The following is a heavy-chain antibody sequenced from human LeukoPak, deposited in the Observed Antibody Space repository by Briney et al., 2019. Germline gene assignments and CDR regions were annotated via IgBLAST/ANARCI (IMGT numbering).Heavy chain of an antibody. CDR3: AKEYTPSSPLGELDS. J-gene: IGHJ4*02. D-gene: IGHD6-6*01. CDR2: IRHDETKE. CDR1: GLSFSSYA. Sequence: GGSLRLSCAVSGLSFSSYAFHWVRQAPGKGLEWVAVIRHDETKEYYADSVQGRFTISRDTSKTTLYLQMNSLRAEDTAVYYCAKEYTPSSPLGELDSRGQRTLVTVSS. V-gene: IGHV3-33*06.